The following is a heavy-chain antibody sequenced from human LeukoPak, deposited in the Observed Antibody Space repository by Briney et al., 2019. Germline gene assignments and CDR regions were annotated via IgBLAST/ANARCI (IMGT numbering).Heavy chain of an antibody. CDR2: ISAYNGNT. D-gene: IGHD3-3*01. CDR3: ARVYYDFWSGYEYDAFDI. V-gene: IGHV1-18*01. J-gene: IGHJ3*02. CDR1: GYTFTSYG. Sequence: ASVKVPCKASGYTFTSYGISWVRQAPGQGLEWMGWISAYNGNTNYAQKLQGRVTMTTDTSTSTAYMELRSLRSDDTAVYYCARVYYDFWSGYEYDAFDIWGQGTMVTVSS.